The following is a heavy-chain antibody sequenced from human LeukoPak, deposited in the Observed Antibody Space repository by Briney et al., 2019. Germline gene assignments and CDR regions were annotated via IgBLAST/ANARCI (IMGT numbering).Heavy chain of an antibody. V-gene: IGHV4-59*08. CDR3: ARREVVVTYDAFDI. Sequence: KPSETLSLTCTVSGGSISSYYWSWIRQPPGKGLEWIGYIYYSGSTNYNPSLQSRVTISVDTSKNQFSLKLSSVTAADTAVYYCARREVVVTYDAFDIWGQGTMVTVSS. CDR1: GGSISSYY. D-gene: IGHD3-22*01. CDR2: IYYSGST. J-gene: IGHJ3*02.